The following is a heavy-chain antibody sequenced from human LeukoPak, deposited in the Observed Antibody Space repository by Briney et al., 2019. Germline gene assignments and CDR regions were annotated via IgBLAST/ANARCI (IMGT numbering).Heavy chain of an antibody. J-gene: IGHJ4*02. Sequence: GGSLRLSCAASGFTLSIYTMNWVRQAPGKGLEWVSYMSTSGSISYADSVKGRFTISRDNAKNSLYLQMNSLRDEDTAVYYCARMIDYNYGYALDYWGQGTLVTVSS. V-gene: IGHV3-48*02. CDR2: MSTSGSI. D-gene: IGHD5-18*01. CDR1: GFTLSIYT. CDR3: ARMIDYNYGYALDY.